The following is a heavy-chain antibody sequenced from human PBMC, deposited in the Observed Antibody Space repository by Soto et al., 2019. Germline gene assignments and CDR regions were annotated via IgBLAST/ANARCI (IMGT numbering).Heavy chain of an antibody. CDR2: IYYSGTT. CDR1: GGSISSYY. J-gene: IGHJ6*03. D-gene: IGHD6-6*01. CDR3: ARHRTSGEGPYYMDV. V-gene: IGHV4-59*08. Sequence: SETLSLTCTVSGGSISSYYWSWIRRPPGKGLEWIGYIYYSGTTNYNPSLKSRVTISVDTSKNQFSLKLRSVTAADTAVYYCARHRTSGEGPYYMDVWGKGTTVPVSS.